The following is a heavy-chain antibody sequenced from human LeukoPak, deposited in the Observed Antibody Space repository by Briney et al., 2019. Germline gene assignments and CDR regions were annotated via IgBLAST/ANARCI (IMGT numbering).Heavy chain of an antibody. J-gene: IGHJ4*02. V-gene: IGHV3-74*01. CDR3: ATAKIYSSGWNDY. Sequence: PGGSLRLSCAASGFTFSSYWMHWVRQAPGKGVVWVSRISNDGSSTSYADSVKGRFTVSRDNAKNTQYLQMNSLRAENTALYYCATAKIYSSGWNDYWGQGTLVTVSS. CDR1: GFTFSSYW. D-gene: IGHD3-22*01. CDR2: ISNDGSST.